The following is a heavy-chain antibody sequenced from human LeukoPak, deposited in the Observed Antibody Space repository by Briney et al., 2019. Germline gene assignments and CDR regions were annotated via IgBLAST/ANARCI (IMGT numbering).Heavy chain of an antibody. CDR3: AISPRMVGRLDYYYYRDV. CDR2: IIPMFGSA. J-gene: IGHJ6*03. CDR1: GLTLSTYA. D-gene: IGHD6-6*01. Sequence: SVKVSCKASGLTLSTYAISWVRQAPGQGLEWMGGIIPMFGSAHYAQKFQDRVTITTDESTTIAYMELSSLRSEDTAVYYCAISPRMVGRLDYYYYRDVWGKGTTFTVSS. V-gene: IGHV1-69*05.